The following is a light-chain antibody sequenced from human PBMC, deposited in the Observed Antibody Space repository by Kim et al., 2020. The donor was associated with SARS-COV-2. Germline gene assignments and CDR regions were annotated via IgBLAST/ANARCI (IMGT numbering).Light chain of an antibody. Sequence: GQRVTISCSGSRSNIGSNAVNWYQQLPGTAHKLLIYSNDHRPSGVPDRLSGSKSGTSASLAISGLQSEDEADYYCAAWDDSLNGVIFGGGTQLTVL. CDR1: RSNIGSNA. J-gene: IGLJ2*01. V-gene: IGLV1-44*01. CDR2: SND. CDR3: AAWDDSLNGVI.